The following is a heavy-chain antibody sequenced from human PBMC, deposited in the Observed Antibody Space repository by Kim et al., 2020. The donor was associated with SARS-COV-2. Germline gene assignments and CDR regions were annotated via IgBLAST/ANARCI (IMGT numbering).Heavy chain of an antibody. V-gene: IGHV4-34*01. CDR3: ARAWAGVVPSPVLGLGPYYEYHAVDV. CDR1: GGSLSGYR. J-gene: IGHJ6*02. D-gene: IGHD3-3*01. CDR2: INHSGNI. Sequence: SETLSLTCAVYGGSLSGYRWTWIRQPPGKGLEWIGEINHSGNINCNPSLKSRVTISVETARNQVSLNLRSVTAADTAVYYCARAWAGVVPSPVLGLGPYYEYHAVDVWGLGTTVTVSS.